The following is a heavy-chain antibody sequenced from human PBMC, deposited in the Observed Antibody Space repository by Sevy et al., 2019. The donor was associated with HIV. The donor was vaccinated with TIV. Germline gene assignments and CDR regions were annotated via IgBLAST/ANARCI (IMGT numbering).Heavy chain of an antibody. CDR3: ARDQVVPAAMPDYYYYMDV. CDR1: GFTFSSYS. D-gene: IGHD2-2*01. J-gene: IGHJ6*03. Sequence: GGSLRLSCAASGFTFSSYSMNWVRQAPGKGLEWVSSISSSSSYIYYADSVKGRFTISRDNAKNSLYLQMNSLRAEDTAVYYCARDQVVPAAMPDYYYYMDVWGKGTTVTVSS. CDR2: ISSSSSYI. V-gene: IGHV3-21*01.